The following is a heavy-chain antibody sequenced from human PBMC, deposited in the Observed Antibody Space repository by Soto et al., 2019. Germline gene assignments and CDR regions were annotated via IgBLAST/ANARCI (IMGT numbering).Heavy chain of an antibody. CDR1: GYSISIGYY. CDR3: ARLLDDSRGYYYFDY. D-gene: IGHD3-22*01. CDR2: IFHSGTT. J-gene: IGHJ4*02. V-gene: IGHV4-38-2*01. Sequence: LSPTWPVSGYSISIGYYWGWILQPPGKGLEWLGSIFHSGTTYDNPSLKSRVTISVDMSNNQFSLKLTSVTAADTAVYYCARLLDDSRGYYYFDYWGQGTLVTVSS.